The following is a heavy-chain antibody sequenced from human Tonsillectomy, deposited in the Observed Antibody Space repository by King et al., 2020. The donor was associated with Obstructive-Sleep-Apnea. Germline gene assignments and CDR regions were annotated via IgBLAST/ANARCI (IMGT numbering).Heavy chain of an antibody. CDR2: IRYDGNVK. CDR3: AKGAMIVVVMEYFDY. CDR1: GFSFSTYC. Sequence: VQLVEAGGGVVQPERSLRLSCAASGFSFSTYCMHWVRQAPGQGLEGGAFIRYDGNVKYYADSVKGRFTISREDSKNTLYLQMNSLRAEDTAVYYCAKGAMIVVVMEYFDYWGQGTLVTVSS. V-gene: IGHV3-30*02. J-gene: IGHJ4*02. D-gene: IGHD3-22*01.